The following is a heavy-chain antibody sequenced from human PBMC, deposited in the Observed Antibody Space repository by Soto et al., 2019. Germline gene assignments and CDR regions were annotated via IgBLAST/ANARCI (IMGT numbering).Heavy chain of an antibody. Sequence: GGSLRLSCAASGFTFSSYGMHWVRQAPGKGLEWVAVISYDGSNKYYADSVKGRFTISRDNSKNTLYLQMNSLRAEDTAVYYCAKDLNYDFWSGYGMDVWGQGTTVTVS. J-gene: IGHJ6*02. V-gene: IGHV3-30*18. CDR3: AKDLNYDFWSGYGMDV. D-gene: IGHD3-3*01. CDR1: GFTFSSYG. CDR2: ISYDGSNK.